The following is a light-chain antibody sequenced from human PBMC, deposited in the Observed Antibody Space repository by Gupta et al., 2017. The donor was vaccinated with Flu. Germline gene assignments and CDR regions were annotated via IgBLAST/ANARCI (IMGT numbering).Light chain of an antibody. CDR2: AAS. J-gene: IGKJ4*01. Sequence: GARVTMSCRASQDISSWLAWYQQKPGKAPKLLIYAASSLQSGVPSRFSGSGSGTDFTLTISRLQPEDFATYYCQQANSFPVTFGGGTKVEIK. CDR1: QDISSW. CDR3: QQANSFPVT. V-gene: IGKV1-12*01.